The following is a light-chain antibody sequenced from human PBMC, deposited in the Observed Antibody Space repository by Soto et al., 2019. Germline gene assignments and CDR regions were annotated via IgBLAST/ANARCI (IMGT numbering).Light chain of an antibody. CDR1: SSNIGAGYD. CDR3: QSYDSSLSGCYV. Sequence: VLTQPPSVSGAPGQRVTISCTGSSSNIGAGYDVHWYQQLPGTAPKLLIYGNSNRPSGVPDRFSGSKSGTSASLAITGLQAEDEADYYCQSYDSSLSGCYVFGTGTKVTVL. J-gene: IGLJ1*01. V-gene: IGLV1-40*01. CDR2: GNS.